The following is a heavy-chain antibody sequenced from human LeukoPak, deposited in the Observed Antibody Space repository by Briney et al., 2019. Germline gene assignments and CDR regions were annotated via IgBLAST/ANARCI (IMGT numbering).Heavy chain of an antibody. Sequence: GASVKVSCKASGYTFTGYYMYWVRQAPGQGLEWMGWINPNSGGTNYAQKFQGRVTMTRDTSISTAYMELSRLRSDDTAVYYCASLADPPFLDRWLTPFDYWGQGTLVTVSS. V-gene: IGHV1-2*02. CDR3: ASLADPPFLDRWLTPFDY. CDR1: GYTFTGYY. J-gene: IGHJ4*02. D-gene: IGHD6-19*01. CDR2: INPNSGGT.